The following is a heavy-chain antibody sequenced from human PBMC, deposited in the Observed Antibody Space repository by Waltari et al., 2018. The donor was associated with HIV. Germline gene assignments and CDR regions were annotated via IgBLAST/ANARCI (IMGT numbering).Heavy chain of an antibody. CDR3: AHRLGHGRGGGCPFDY. Sequence: QITLKESGPTLVKPTQTLTLTCTLSGVSLRTSKVGVSWIRQPPGKALEWLALIYWDDDTRYSPSVKSRLTITKDTSKKQVGLTMTNMDPVDTATYYCAHRLGHGRGGGCPFDYWGQGTLVTVSS. D-gene: IGHD2-15*01. J-gene: IGHJ4*02. CDR2: IYWDDDT. V-gene: IGHV2-5*02. CDR1: GVSLRTSKVG.